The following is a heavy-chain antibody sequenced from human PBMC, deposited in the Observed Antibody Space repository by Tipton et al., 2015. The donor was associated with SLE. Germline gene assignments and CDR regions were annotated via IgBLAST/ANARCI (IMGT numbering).Heavy chain of an antibody. J-gene: IGHJ5*02. V-gene: IGHV4-39*07. Sequence: TLSLTCTVSGGSISSSSYYWGWIRQPPGKGLEWIGSIYYSGSTNYNPSLKSRVTISVDTSKNQFSLKLSSVTAADTAVYYCAREWDPWGQGTLVTVSS. CDR2: IYYSGST. CDR1: GGSISSSSYY. CDR3: AREWDP.